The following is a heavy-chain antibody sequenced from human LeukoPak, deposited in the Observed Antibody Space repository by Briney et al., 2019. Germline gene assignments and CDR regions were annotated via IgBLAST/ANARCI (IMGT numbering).Heavy chain of an antibody. Sequence: SGGSLRLSCAASGFTFSSYAMSWVRQAPGKGLEWVSAISGSGGSTYYADSVKGRFTISGDNSKNTLYLQMNSLRAEDTAVYYCAKDLGQWLGYSDYWGQGTLVTVSS. D-gene: IGHD6-19*01. CDR3: AKDLGQWLGYSDY. J-gene: IGHJ4*02. CDR2: ISGSGGST. CDR1: GFTFSSYA. V-gene: IGHV3-23*01.